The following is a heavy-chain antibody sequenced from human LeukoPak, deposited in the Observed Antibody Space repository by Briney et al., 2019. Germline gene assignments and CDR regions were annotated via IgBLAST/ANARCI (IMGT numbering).Heavy chain of an antibody. CDR3: ARGLTGAYSSGWYQPTAQH. D-gene: IGHD6-19*01. V-gene: IGHV7-4-1*02. CDR1: GYTFTSYA. J-gene: IGHJ1*01. Sequence: GASVKVSCKASGYTFTSYAMNWVRQAPGQGLEWMGWINTNTGNPTYAQGFTGRFVFSLDTSVSTAYLQISSLKAEDTAVYYCARGLTGAYSSGWYQPTAQHWGQGTLVTVSS. CDR2: INTNTGNP.